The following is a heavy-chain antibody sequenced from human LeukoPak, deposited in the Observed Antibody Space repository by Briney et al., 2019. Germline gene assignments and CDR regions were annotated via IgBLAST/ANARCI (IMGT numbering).Heavy chain of an antibody. CDR3: ARDKRAAFDI. V-gene: IGHV3-48*03. J-gene: IGHJ3*02. CDR1: GFTFSGYE. CDR2: ISSGGRTR. Sequence: GGSLRLSCAASGFTFSGYEMNWLRQAPGKGLEWVSYISSGGRTRQCADSVKGRFTISKDNAKNSLYLQMNSLRAEDTAVYYCARDKRAAFDIWGQGTMVTVSS.